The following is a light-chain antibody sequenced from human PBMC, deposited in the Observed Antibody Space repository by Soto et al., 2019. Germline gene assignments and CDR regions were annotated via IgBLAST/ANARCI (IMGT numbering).Light chain of an antibody. CDR2: EVS. CDR1: SSDVGGYNY. V-gene: IGLV2-14*01. Sequence: QSVLTQPASVSGTPGQSITMSCTGTSSDVGGYNYVSWYQQHPGKAPKLMIYEVSNRPSGVSNRISGFKSGNTASLTISGLQAEDGADYYCSSYTSSSTLDVFGTGTKVTV. J-gene: IGLJ1*01. CDR3: SSYTSSSTLDV.